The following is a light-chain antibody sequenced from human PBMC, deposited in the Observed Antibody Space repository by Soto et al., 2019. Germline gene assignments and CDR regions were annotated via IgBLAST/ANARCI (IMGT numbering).Light chain of an antibody. Sequence: EIVMTQSPATLSVSPGKGATLSCKASQNVYNNLACYQQRLVQLPRLLIYDASTSATGISARFSGSGYGTEFTLTISSLQSEDFAVYFCQQCRNWPLTFGGGTKVDIK. V-gene: IGKV3-15*01. CDR1: QNVYNN. CDR2: DAS. J-gene: IGKJ4*01. CDR3: QQCRNWPLT.